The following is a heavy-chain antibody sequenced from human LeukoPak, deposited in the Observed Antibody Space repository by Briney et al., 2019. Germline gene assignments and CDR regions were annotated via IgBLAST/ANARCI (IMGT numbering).Heavy chain of an antibody. CDR3: ASSSSWFLDY. CDR1: GFTFSSYS. V-gene: IGHV3-21*01. J-gene: IGHJ4*02. Sequence: GGSLRLSCAASGFTFSSYSMNWVRQAPGKGLEWVSSISSSSSYIYYADSVKGRFTISRDNAKNSLYLRMNSLRAEGTAVYYCASSSSWFLDYWGQGTLVTVSS. CDR2: ISSSSSYI. D-gene: IGHD6-13*01.